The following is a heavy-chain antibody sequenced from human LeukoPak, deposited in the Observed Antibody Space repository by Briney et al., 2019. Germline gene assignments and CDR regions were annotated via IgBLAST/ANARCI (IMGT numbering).Heavy chain of an antibody. CDR2: IYYSGST. J-gene: IGHJ4*02. V-gene: IGHV4-59*01. D-gene: IGHD5-12*01. CDR3: AREGPDSGYDLGIFDY. Sequence: SETLSLTCTVSGGSISSYYWSWIRQPPRKGLEWIGYIYYSGSTNYNPSLKSRVTISVDTSKNQFSLKLSSVTAADTAVYYCAREGPDSGYDLGIFDYWGQGTLVTVSS. CDR1: GGSISSYY.